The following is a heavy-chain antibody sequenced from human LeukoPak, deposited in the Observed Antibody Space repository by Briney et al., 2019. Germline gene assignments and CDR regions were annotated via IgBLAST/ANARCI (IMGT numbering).Heavy chain of an antibody. Sequence: SQTLSLTCALSGDSFSSNSATWSWIRQSPSRGLEWLGRASYRSKLYIDYAVSVKGRIAINPDTSKNQFSLQLNSVTPEDTAVYFCAGSKSYFDSWGQGTLVTVSS. V-gene: IGHV6-1*01. J-gene: IGHJ4*02. CDR1: GDSFSSNSAT. CDR3: AGSKSYFDS. CDR2: ASYRSKLYI.